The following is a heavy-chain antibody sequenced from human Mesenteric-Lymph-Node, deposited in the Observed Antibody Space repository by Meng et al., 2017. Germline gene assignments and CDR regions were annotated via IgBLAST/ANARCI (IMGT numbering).Heavy chain of an antibody. CDR3: ARESSITAPGDY. CDR1: GDSINSGSYY. Sequence: SETLSLTCTVSGDSINSGSYYWTWIRQPAGKGLEWIGRIYTSGSTNYSPSLKSRVTISLDTSKNQFSLKLSSVTAADSAVYYCARESSITAPGDYWGQGALVTVSS. CDR2: IYTSGST. V-gene: IGHV4-61*02. J-gene: IGHJ4*02. D-gene: IGHD6-13*01.